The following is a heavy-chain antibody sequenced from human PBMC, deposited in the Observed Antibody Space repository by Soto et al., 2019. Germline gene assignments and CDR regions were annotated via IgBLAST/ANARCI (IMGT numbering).Heavy chain of an antibody. CDR3: ARMESFGSLNWFDP. D-gene: IGHD5-18*01. CDR1: GYTFTGYY. V-gene: IGHV1-2*04. CDR2: INPNSGGT. Sequence: ASVKVSCKASGYTFTGYYMHWVRQAPGQGLEWMGWINPNSGGTNYAQKFQGWVTMTRDTSISTAYMELNSLTSEDTAIYYCARMESFGSLNWFDPWGQGTLVTSPQ. J-gene: IGHJ5*02.